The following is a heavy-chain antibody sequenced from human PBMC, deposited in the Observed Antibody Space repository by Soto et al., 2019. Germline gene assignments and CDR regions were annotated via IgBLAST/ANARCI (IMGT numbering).Heavy chain of an antibody. J-gene: IGHJ6*02. CDR1: GFTFSSYA. CDR2: ISGSGYAT. CDR3: AKEETVLVNYYSYWGMDV. V-gene: IGHV3-23*01. Sequence: EVQLLESGGGLVQPGGSLRLSCAASGFTFSSYAMSWVRQAPGMGLEWVAVISGSGYATYYADSVKGRFTVSRDNSNNTVYLQMNSLRAEDTDLYYCAKEETVLVNYYSYWGMDVWGQGTMVTVSS. D-gene: IGHD4-17*01.